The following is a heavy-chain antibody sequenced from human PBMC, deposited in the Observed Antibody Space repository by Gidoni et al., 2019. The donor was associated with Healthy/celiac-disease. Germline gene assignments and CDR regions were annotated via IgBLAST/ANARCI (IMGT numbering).Heavy chain of an antibody. CDR2: ISAYNGNT. Sequence: QVQLVPSGAEVKKPGASVKVSCKAPGYPFTSYCIRWVRQAPGQGLEWSGWISAYNGNTNYAQKLQGRVTMTTDTSTSTAYMELRSLRSDDTAVYYCARAPTYYGSGSPVYWGQGTLVTVSS. V-gene: IGHV1-18*01. CDR1: GYPFTSYC. CDR3: ARAPTYYGSGSPVY. J-gene: IGHJ4*02. D-gene: IGHD3-10*01.